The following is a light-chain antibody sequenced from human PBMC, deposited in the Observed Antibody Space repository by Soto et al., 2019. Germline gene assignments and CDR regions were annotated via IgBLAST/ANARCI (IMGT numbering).Light chain of an antibody. Sequence: QSALTQPRSVFGSPGQSVTLSCSGTSNNVGKYNFVSWYQQHPGKAPKLMIYDVTKRPSGVPDRFSASKSGNTASLTISGLQAEDEADYYCSSYAGRYSVVFGGGTKLTVL. CDR1: SNNVGKYNF. V-gene: IGLV2-11*01. J-gene: IGLJ2*01. CDR2: DVT. CDR3: SSYAGRYSVV.